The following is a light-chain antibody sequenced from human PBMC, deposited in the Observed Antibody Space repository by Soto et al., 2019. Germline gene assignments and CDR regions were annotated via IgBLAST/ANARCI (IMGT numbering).Light chain of an antibody. V-gene: IGLV1-47*01. CDR3: AAWDDGLSGV. Sequence: QSALTQPPSASGTPGQRVTISCSGSSSNIGSNYIYWYQQLPGMAPKLLIYKNDQRPSGVPDRFSGSKSGTSGSLAISGLRSEDEADYYCAAWDDGLSGVFGGGTKLTVL. CDR1: SSNIGSNY. J-gene: IGLJ3*02. CDR2: KND.